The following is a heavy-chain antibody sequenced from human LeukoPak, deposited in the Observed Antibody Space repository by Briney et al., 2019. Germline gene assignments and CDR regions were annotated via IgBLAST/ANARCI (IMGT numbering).Heavy chain of an antibody. CDR2: ISYDGSNK. CDR3: ARDPTQDGSGSYPSDY. J-gene: IGHJ4*02. Sequence: PGGSLRRSCVGSGFTFSSYAVHWVRQAPGKGLEWVAVISYDGSNKHYADSVKGRFTISRDNSKNTLYLEMNSLRAEDTAVYYCARDPTQDGSGSYPSDYWGQGTLVTVSS. V-gene: IGHV3-30-3*01. CDR1: GFTFSSYA. D-gene: IGHD3-10*01.